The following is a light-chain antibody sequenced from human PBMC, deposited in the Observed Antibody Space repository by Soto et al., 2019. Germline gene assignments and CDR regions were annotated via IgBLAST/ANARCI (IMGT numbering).Light chain of an antibody. Sequence: QSVLTQPPSVSGAPGQRGTISCTGSSSNIGAGFDVHWYHQVPGTAPKLLIYGKNNRPSGVPDRFSGSKSGTSASLAITGLQAEDEADYYCQSYDSSLSGWVFGGGTKVTVL. CDR3: QSYDSSLSGWV. CDR1: SSNIGAGFD. V-gene: IGLV1-40*01. J-gene: IGLJ3*02. CDR2: GKN.